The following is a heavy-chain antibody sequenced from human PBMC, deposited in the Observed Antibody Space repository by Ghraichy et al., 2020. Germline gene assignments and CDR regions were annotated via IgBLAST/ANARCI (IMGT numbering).Heavy chain of an antibody. Sequence: SETLSLTCTVSGGSVSTENYYWSWIRQPPGKRLEWIGYSYYSGSTTYNPSLRSRVTISVDTSKNQFSLKLSSVTAADTAVYYCARGVGGRDCYFDLWGRGTLVIVSS. J-gene: IGHJ2*01. D-gene: IGHD1-26*01. CDR1: GGSVSTENYY. CDR3: ARGVGGRDCYFDL. CDR2: SYYSGST. V-gene: IGHV4-61*01.